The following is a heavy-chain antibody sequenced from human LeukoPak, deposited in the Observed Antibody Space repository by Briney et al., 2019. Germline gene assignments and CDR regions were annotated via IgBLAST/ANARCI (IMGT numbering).Heavy chain of an antibody. V-gene: IGHV1-69*04. Sequence: GASVKVSCKASGGTFSSYGISWVRQAPGQGLEWMGRIIPILGIANYTQKFQERVTITRDMSTSTAYMELSSLRSEDTAVYYCAASPAPSRGVGATTVWFDPWGQGTLVTVSS. J-gene: IGHJ5*02. CDR3: AASPAPSRGVGATTVWFDP. CDR2: IIPILGIA. CDR1: GGTFSSYG. D-gene: IGHD1-26*01.